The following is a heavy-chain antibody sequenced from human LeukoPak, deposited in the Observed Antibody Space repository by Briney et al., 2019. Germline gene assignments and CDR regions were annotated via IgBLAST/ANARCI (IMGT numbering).Heavy chain of an antibody. CDR1: GGTFSIYA. CDR3: ARAHFGDYDFWSGPTSYYYYGMDV. CDR2: IIPIFGIA. Sequence: SVTVSCKASGGTFSIYAISWVRQAPGQGLEWMGRIIPIFGIANYAQKFQGRVTITADKSTSTAYMELSSLRSEDTAVYYCARAHFGDYDFWSGPTSYYYYGMDVSGQGTTVTVSS. V-gene: IGHV1-69*10. J-gene: IGHJ6*02. D-gene: IGHD3-3*01.